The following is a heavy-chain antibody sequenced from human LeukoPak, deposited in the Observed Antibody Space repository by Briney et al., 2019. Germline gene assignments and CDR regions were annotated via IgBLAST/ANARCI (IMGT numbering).Heavy chain of an antibody. V-gene: IGHV3-20*04. D-gene: IGHD3-22*01. CDR2: INWNGGST. J-gene: IGHJ4*02. CDR1: GFTFDDYG. CDR3: ARDETSGYYFPGY. Sequence: RAGGSLRLSCAASGFTFDDYGMSWVRQAPGKGLEWVSGINWNGGSTGCADSVRGRFTISRDNAKNSLYLQMNSLRAEDTALYYCARDETSGYYFPGYWGQGTLVTVSS.